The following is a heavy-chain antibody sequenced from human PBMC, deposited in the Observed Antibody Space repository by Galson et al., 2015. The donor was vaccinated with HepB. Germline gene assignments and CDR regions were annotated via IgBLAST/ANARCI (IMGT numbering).Heavy chain of an antibody. CDR3: ATSYYDSSGPERAFDY. Sequence: SLRLSCAASGFTFSSYWMHWVRQAPGKGLVWVSRINSDGSSTSYADSVKGRFTISRDNAKNTLYLQMNSLRAEDTAVYYCATSYYDSSGPERAFDYWGQGTLVTVSS. CDR2: INSDGSST. D-gene: IGHD3-22*01. J-gene: IGHJ4*02. CDR1: GFTFSSYW. V-gene: IGHV3-74*01.